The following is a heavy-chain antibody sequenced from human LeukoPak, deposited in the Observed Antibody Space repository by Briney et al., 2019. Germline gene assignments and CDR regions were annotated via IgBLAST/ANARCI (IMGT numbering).Heavy chain of an antibody. Sequence: GGSLRLSCAASGFTFSSYAMSWVRQAPGKGLEWVSAISGSGGSTYYADSVKGRFTISRDNSKNTLYLQMNSLRAEDTAVYYCAKIAVAGRNHDLYYYYYGMDVWGQGTTVTVSS. CDR1: GFTFSSYA. V-gene: IGHV3-23*01. D-gene: IGHD6-19*01. J-gene: IGHJ6*02. CDR2: ISGSGGST. CDR3: AKIAVAGRNHDLYYYYYGMDV.